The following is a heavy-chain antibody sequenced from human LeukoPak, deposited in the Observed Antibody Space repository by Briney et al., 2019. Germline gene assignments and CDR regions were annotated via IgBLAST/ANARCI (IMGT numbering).Heavy chain of an antibody. D-gene: IGHD3-10*01. CDR3: AKGAGDFDY. V-gene: IGHV3-11*01. Sequence: GGPLRLSCAASGFSFSDNYMSWIRQAPGKGLEWISYISSAGGTLYYADSVKGRFTISRDIGKKLLNLQMNSLTAEYTAVYFCAKGAGDFDYWGQGTLVTVSS. J-gene: IGHJ4*02. CDR2: ISSAGGTL. CDR1: GFSFSDNY.